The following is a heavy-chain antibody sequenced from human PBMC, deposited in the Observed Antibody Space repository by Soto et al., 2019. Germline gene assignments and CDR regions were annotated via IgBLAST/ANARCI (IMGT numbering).Heavy chain of an antibody. CDR3: AKDSCSSISFLGGLDD. Sequence: QRGGSLTLSWAAYGFTFSSYAMGWVRQAPGKGLEWVSAISGSGGSTYYADSVKGRFTISRDNSKNTLYLQMSSLRAEDTAVYYCAKDSCSSISFLGGLDDRRHVPTVTVS. CDR1: GFTFSSYA. D-gene: IGHD2-2*01. J-gene: IGHJ6*02. V-gene: IGHV3-23*01. CDR2: ISGSGGST.